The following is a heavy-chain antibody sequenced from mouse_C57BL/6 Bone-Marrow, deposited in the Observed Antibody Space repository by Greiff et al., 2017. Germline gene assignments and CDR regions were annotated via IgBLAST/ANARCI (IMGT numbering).Heavy chain of an antibody. CDR1: GYTFTSYW. J-gene: IGHJ3*01. V-gene: IGHV1-69*01. Sequence: VQLQQPGAELVMPGASVKLSCKASGYTFTSYWMHWVKQRPGQGLEWIGEIDPSDSYTNYNQKFKGKSTLTVDKSSSTAYMQLSSLTSEDSAVYYCARSYYYARRSVAYWGQGTLVTVSA. CDR3: ARSYYYARRSVAY. D-gene: IGHD1-1*01. CDR2: IDPSDSYT.